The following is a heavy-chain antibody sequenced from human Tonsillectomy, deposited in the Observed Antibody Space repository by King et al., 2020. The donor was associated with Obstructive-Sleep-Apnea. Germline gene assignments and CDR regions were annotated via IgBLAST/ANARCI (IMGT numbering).Heavy chain of an antibody. D-gene: IGHD1-7*01. V-gene: IGHV4-59*08. J-gene: IGHJ4*02. CDR1: GGSISSYF. CDR2: ISYSGTT. CDR3: ATHELELRPFDY. Sequence: VQLQESGPGLVKPSETLSLTCKVSGGSISSYFWSWIRHPPGKGLEWIGDISYSGTTKYNPILKTRVTISVDTSKNPFSLNLISVTAADTAVYSCATHELELRPFDYWGQGALVTVSS.